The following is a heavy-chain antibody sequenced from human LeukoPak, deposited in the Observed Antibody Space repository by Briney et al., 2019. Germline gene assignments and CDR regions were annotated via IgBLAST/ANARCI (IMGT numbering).Heavy chain of an antibody. CDR2: INHSGST. CDR1: GGSFSGYY. J-gene: IGHJ6*03. CDR3: ARGLYGSGIDYYYYMDV. D-gene: IGHD3-10*01. Sequence: TSETLSLTCAVYGGSFSGYYWSWIRQPPGKGLEWLGEINHSGSTNCNPSLKSRVTISVDTSKNQFSLKLSSVTAADTAVYYCARGLYGSGIDYYYYMDVWGKGTTVTVSS. V-gene: IGHV4-34*01.